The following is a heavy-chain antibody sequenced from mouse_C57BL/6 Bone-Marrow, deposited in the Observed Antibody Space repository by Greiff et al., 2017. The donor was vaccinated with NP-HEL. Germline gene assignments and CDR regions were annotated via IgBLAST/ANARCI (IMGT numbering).Heavy chain of an antibody. Sequence: VNLVESGPGLVQPSQSLSITCTVSGFSLTSYGVHWVRQSPGKGLEWLGVIWRGGSTDYNAAFMSRLSITKDNSKSQVFFKMNSLQADDTAIYYCAKPLYGNYEGYFDVWGTGTTVTVSS. CDR2: IWRGGST. D-gene: IGHD2-1*01. CDR3: AKPLYGNYEGYFDV. J-gene: IGHJ1*03. V-gene: IGHV2-5*01. CDR1: GFSLTSYG.